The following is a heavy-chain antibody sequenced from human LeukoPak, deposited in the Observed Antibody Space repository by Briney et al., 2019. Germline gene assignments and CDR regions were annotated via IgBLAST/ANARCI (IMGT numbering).Heavy chain of an antibody. D-gene: IGHD2-2*01. CDR1: GYSFTSYW. CDR2: IYPGDSDT. V-gene: IGHV5-51*01. Sequence: GESLKISCKGSGYSFTSYWIGWVRQMPGKGLEWMGIIYPGDSDTRYSPSFQGQVTISADKSISTAYLQWSSLQASDTAMYYCAGRPIVVVPAATGGVVTAIPLARVKDAFDIWGQGTMVTVSS. CDR3: AGRPIVVVPAATGGVVTAIPLARVKDAFDI. J-gene: IGHJ3*02.